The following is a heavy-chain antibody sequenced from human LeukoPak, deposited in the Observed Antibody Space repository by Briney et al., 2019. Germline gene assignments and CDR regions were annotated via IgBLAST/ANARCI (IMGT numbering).Heavy chain of an antibody. CDR2: IYHSGST. V-gene: IGHV4-59*01. CDR3: ARGTIAASDP. Sequence: DPSETLSLTCTVSGGSISSYYWSWIRQPPGKGLEWIGYIYHSGSTNYNPSLKSRVTISVDTSKNQFSLKLSSVTAADTAVYYCARGTIAASDPWGQGTLVTVSS. J-gene: IGHJ5*02. D-gene: IGHD6-13*01. CDR1: GGSISSYY.